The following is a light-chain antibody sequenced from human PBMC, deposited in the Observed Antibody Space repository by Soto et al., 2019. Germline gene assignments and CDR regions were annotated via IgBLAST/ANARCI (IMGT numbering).Light chain of an antibody. CDR3: QKYNSAPRT. Sequence: DIQMTQSPSSLSASVGDRVTITCRASQGISNDLAWYQQKPGKVPKHLIYAASTLQSGVPSRFSGSGSGTDFTLTISLLQPEDVATYYCQKYNSAPRTCGQGTKVEIK. CDR2: AAS. CDR1: QGISND. V-gene: IGKV1-27*01. J-gene: IGKJ1*01.